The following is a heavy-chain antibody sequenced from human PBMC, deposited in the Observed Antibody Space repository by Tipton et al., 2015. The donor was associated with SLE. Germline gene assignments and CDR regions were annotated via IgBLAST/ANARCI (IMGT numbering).Heavy chain of an antibody. CDR3: AKGEGYFEY. D-gene: IGHD1-26*01. V-gene: IGHV3-11*01. CDR1: GFSFSDYY. Sequence: SLRLSCAASGFSFSDYYMTWIRQVPVMGLEWVSYISRTSSNIYYADSVKGRFTISRDNAKNTLFLQMTSLRADDTAVYYCAKGEGYFEYWGRGTLVSVSS. J-gene: IGHJ4*02. CDR2: ISRTSSNI.